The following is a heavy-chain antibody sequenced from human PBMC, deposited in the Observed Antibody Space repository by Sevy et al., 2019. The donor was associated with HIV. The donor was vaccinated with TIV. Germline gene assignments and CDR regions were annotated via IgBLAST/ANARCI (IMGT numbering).Heavy chain of an antibody. CDR3: ASQWDTTGYYYA. Sequence: SENLSLTCTVSGGAISSSSYCWGWIRQPPGKGLEWIGSMYYSGSTYYNPSLKSRVTMSVDASKKQFSLKLSSVTAADSAVYYCASQWDTTGYYYAWGQGTLVTVSS. CDR2: MYYSGST. J-gene: IGHJ5*02. D-gene: IGHD3-22*01. V-gene: IGHV4-39*01. CDR1: GGAISSSSYC.